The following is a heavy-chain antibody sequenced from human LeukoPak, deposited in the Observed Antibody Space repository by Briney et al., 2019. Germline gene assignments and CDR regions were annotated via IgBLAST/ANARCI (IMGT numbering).Heavy chain of an antibody. Sequence: GGSLRLSCEASGFTFRDYQMSWTRQAPGKGLEWISYIHSNPKTIYYADSAKGRFTISRDNAKNSLYLQMNSLRVDDTAVYYCARSGYGDYDYWGQGTRVTVSS. CDR2: IHSNPKTI. J-gene: IGHJ4*02. D-gene: IGHD4-17*01. CDR3: ARSGYGDYDY. V-gene: IGHV3-11*01. CDR1: GFTFRDYQ.